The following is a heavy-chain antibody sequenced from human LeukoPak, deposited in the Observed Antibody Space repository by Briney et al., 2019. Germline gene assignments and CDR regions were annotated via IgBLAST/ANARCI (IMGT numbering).Heavy chain of an antibody. J-gene: IGHJ4*02. CDR3: ARSALLDY. CDR2: IYPGDSDT. V-gene: IGHV5-51*01. CDR1: EYSFTSYW. Sequence: GGSLQISCSGSEYSFTSYWIGWVRQMPGKGLEWMGIIYPGDSDTRYSPSFQGQVTISADKSISTAYLQWNSLKASDSAMYYCARSALLDYWGQGNLVTVSS.